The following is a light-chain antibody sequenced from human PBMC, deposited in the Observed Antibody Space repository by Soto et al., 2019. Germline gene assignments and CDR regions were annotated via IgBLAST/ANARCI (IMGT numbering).Light chain of an antibody. CDR2: DAS. CDR1: QDISNY. V-gene: IGKV1-39*01. Sequence: DVQMTQSPSTLSASVGDSVTIXXQASQDISNYLNWYQQKPGKAPKLXIFDASSMESGVPSRFSGSGSGTDFTLTISSLQPEDFATYYCQQSYSTPITFGQGTRLEIK. J-gene: IGKJ5*01. CDR3: QQSYSTPIT.